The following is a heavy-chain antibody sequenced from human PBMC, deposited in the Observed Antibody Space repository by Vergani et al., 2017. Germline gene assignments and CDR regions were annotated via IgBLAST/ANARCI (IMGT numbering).Heavy chain of an antibody. Sequence: VQLVESGGGLVKPGGSLRLSCAASGFTFSDFSMSWVRQAPGKGLEWVAFIGSSCPYINYADSVKGRFIISRDNTNNSLLLQLRSLRAEDAAVYYCARDCTSGGCPDNNGMDVWGQGAKVTVCS. CDR1: GFTFSDFS. CDR3: ARDCTSGGCPDNNGMDV. V-gene: IGHV3-21*06. J-gene: IGHJ6*02. CDR2: IGSSCPYI. D-gene: IGHD2-8*01.